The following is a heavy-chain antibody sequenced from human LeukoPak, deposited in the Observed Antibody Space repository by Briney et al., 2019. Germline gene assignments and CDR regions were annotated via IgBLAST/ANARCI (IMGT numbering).Heavy chain of an antibody. CDR3: ARYIFLEWFSAGNYMDV. J-gene: IGHJ6*03. Sequence: SSETLSLTCTVSGGSISSYYWSWIRQPPGKGLEWMGYIYYSGSTNYNPSLKSRVTISVHTSKNQFSLKLSSVTAADTDVDYCARYIFLEWFSAGNYMDVWGKGTTVTVSS. D-gene: IGHD3-3*01. CDR1: GGSISSYY. CDR2: IYYSGST. V-gene: IGHV4-59*01.